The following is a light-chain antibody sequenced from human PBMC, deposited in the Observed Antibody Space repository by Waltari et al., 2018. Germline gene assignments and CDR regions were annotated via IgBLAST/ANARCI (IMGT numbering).Light chain of an antibody. V-gene: IGLV1-40*01. CDR2: GNS. J-gene: IGLJ2*01. CDR3: QSYDSSLSGSRV. CDR1: SSNIGAGYD. Sequence: QSVLTQPPSVSGAPGQRVTISCTGSSSNIGAGYDVHWYQQLPGTAPKLPIYGNSNRPSAVPDRFSGSKSGTSASLAITGLQAEDEADYYCQSYDSSLSGSRVFGGGTKLTVL.